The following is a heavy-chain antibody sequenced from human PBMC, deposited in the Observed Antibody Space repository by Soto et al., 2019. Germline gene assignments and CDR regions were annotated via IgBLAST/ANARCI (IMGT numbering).Heavy chain of an antibody. Sequence: QVQLVQSGAELKTPGSSVKVSCKTSGGTFDNSGFNWVRQAPGQGLEWMGRIIPLFGTPKYAQRFQGRVTITADASTATAFMELSNLRSEDTAVYFCATDWGSDWDEGLGNWGQGTLVSVSS. CDR3: ATDWGSDWDEGLGN. CDR1: GGTFDNSG. J-gene: IGHJ4*02. D-gene: IGHD3-16*01. CDR2: IIPLFGTP. V-gene: IGHV1-69*18.